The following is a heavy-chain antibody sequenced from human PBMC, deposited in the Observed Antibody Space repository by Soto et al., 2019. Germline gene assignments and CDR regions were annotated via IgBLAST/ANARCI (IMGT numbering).Heavy chain of an antibody. CDR1: GYTFTSYD. D-gene: IGHD4-17*01. J-gene: IGHJ1*01. Sequence: QVQLVQSGAEVKKPGASVKVSCKASGYTFTSYDINWVRQATGQGLEWMGWMKPNSGNTGYAQKFQGRVTMTRNSSISTAYMELSSLRSEDTAVYYCARQNDYGDYVSYFQHWGQGTLVTVSS. CDR3: ARQNDYGDYVSYFQH. CDR2: MKPNSGNT. V-gene: IGHV1-8*01.